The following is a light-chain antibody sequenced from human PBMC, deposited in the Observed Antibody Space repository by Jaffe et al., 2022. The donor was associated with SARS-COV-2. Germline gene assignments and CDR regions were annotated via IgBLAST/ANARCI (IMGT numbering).Light chain of an antibody. Sequence: DIQMTQSPYTLSASVGDRVTITCRASQSISSWLAWYQQRPGKAPTLLLYKASSLQSGVPSRFSGSGSGAEFTLTISSLQPDDFATYYCQQYNSSPYTFGQGTKLEIK. CDR3: QQYNSSPYT. CDR2: KAS. V-gene: IGKV1-5*03. J-gene: IGKJ2*01. CDR1: QSISSW.